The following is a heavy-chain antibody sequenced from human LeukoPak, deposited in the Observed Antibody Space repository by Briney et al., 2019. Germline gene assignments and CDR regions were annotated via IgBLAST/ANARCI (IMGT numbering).Heavy chain of an antibody. Sequence: SETQSLTCTVSGDSISSSNYYWGWIRQPPGKGLEWIGSISYRGNTYYSSSLKSRVTISVDMSKNQFSLRLSSMTAADRAVYYCARGQLALYYYNGLDVWGQGTTVTVSS. CDR1: GDSISSSNYY. D-gene: IGHD1-1*01. J-gene: IGHJ6*02. V-gene: IGHV4-39*01. CDR3: ARGQLALYYYNGLDV. CDR2: ISYRGNT.